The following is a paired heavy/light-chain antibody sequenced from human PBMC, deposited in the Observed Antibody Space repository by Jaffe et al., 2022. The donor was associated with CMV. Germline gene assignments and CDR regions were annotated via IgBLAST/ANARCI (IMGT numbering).Light chain of an antibody. Sequence: DIQMTQSPSSLSASVGDRVTITCRASQDIRDSLAWYQQKPGKAPKLLVYGASRVPDGVPSRFSGSGSGTDYTLTISGLQPEDFATYYCQQYDTSLPIYTFGQGTRLQIK. CDR2: GAS. J-gene: IGKJ2*01. CDR1: QDIRDS. CDR3: QQYDTSLPIYT. V-gene: IGKV1-NL1*01.
Heavy chain of an antibody. CDR3: GRVYSQYHSYFDY. J-gene: IGHJ4*02. CDR2: IGWNSGII. V-gene: IGHV3-9*01. D-gene: IGHD2-2*01. CDR1: GFIFDDYA. Sequence: EVQLVESGGGLVQPGRSLRLSCAASGFIFDDYAMHWVRQAPGKGLEWVAGIGWNSGIIGYAASVKGRFTISRDNAKNSLSLQMDSLRPEDTALYYCGRVYSQYHSYFDYWGQGIPVTVSS.